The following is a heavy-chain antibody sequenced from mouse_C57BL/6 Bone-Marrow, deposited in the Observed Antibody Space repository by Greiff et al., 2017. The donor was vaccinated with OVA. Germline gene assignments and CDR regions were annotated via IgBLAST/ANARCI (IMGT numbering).Heavy chain of an antibody. CDR2: IYPGDGDT. D-gene: IGHD1-1*01. Sequence: VKVVESGPELVKPGASVKISCKASGYAFSSSWMNWVKQRPGKGLEWIGRIYPGDGDTNYNGKFKGKATLTADKSSSTAYMQLSSLTSEDSAVYFCARKDYYGSFDYWGQGTTLTVSS. CDR1: GYAFSSSW. V-gene: IGHV1-82*01. J-gene: IGHJ2*01. CDR3: ARKDYYGSFDY.